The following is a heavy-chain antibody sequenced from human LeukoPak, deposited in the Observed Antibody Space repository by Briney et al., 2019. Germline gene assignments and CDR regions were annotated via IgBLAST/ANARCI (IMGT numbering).Heavy chain of an antibody. CDR3: ARRGLVAGIYDLVYGFDL. CDR2: INAGNGNT. V-gene: IGHV1-3*03. CDR1: GYTFTSYA. Sequence: ASVKVSCKASGYTFTSYAMHWVRQAPGQRLEWMGWINAGNGNTKYSQEFQGRVTITQNSSVTTVYMELSSLTSEDTAVYYCARRGLVAGIYDLVYGFDLWGQGTMVTVSS. D-gene: IGHD3/OR15-3a*01. J-gene: IGHJ3*01.